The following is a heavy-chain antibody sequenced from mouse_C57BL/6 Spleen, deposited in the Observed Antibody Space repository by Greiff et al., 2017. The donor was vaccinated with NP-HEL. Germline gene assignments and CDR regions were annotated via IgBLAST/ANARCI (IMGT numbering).Heavy chain of an antibody. CDR1: GYTFTGYW. Sequence: VQLQQSGAELMKPGASVKLSCKATGYTFTGYWIEWVKQRPGHGLEWIGRIDPNSGGTKYNEKFKSKATLTVDKPSSTAYMQLSSLTSEDSAVYYCARSLRGWYFDVWGTGTTVTVSS. CDR2: IDPNSGGT. CDR3: ARSLRGWYFDV. J-gene: IGHJ1*03. V-gene: IGHV1-72*01. D-gene: IGHD6-1*01.